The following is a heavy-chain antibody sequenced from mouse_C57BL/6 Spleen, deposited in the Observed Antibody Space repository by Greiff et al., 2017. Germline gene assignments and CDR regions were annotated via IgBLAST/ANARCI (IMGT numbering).Heavy chain of an antibody. CDR2: IYWDDDK. CDR3: ARREYYGSPFDY. CDR1: GFSLSTSGMG. V-gene: IGHV8-12*01. D-gene: IGHD1-1*01. Sequence: QVTLQVSGPGILQSSQTLSLTCYFSGFSLSTSGMGVSWIRQPSGMGLEWLAHIYWDDDKRYNPSLKSRPTISKDTSRNRVFLKITGVDTANTATYYCARREYYGSPFDYWGQGTTRTVSS. J-gene: IGHJ2*01.